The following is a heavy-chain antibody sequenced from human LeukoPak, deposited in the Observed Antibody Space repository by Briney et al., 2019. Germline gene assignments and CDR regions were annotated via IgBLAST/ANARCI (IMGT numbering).Heavy chain of an antibody. J-gene: IGHJ3*02. Sequence: AXVKVSXXASGGTFSSYAISWVRQAPGQGLEWMGWINPNSGGTKYAQKFQGRVTMTRDTSISTAYMELSRLRSDDTAVYYCAXXTTVVGPDAFDIWGQGTMVTVSS. CDR3: AXXTTVVGPDAFDI. D-gene: IGHD4-23*01. CDR2: INPNSGGT. CDR1: GGTFSSYA. V-gene: IGHV1-2*02.